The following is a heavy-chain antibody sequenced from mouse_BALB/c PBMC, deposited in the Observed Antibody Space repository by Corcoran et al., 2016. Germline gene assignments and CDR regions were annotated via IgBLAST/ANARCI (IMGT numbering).Heavy chain of an antibody. CDR3: ARGLSLYFDY. CDR2: INTYTGEP. Sequence: QIQLVQSGPELKKPGETVKISCKASGYTFTNYGMNWVKQAPGKGLKWMGWINTYTGEPTYADDFKGRFAFSLETSASTAYLQINNLKNEDTATYFCARGLSLYFDYCGQGTTLTVSS. D-gene: IGHD3-1*01. J-gene: IGHJ2*01. V-gene: IGHV9-3-1*01. CDR1: GYTFTNYG.